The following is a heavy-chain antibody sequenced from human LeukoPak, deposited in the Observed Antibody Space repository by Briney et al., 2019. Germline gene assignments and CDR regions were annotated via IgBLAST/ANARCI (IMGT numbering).Heavy chain of an antibody. J-gene: IGHJ4*02. CDR1: GFTFSSYA. CDR3: AKGSSNWLDHYYFDF. D-gene: IGHD6-13*01. Sequence: GGSLRLSCAASGFTFSSYAVSWVRQAPGKGLAWVSAISDSGGSTQYADSVKGRFTISRDNSKNTLYLQMNSLGVEDTAVYYCAKGSSNWLDHYYFDFWGQGTLVTVSS. V-gene: IGHV3-23*01. CDR2: ISDSGGST.